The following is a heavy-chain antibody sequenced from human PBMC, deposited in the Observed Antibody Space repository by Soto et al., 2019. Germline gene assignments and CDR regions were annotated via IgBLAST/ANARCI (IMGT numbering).Heavy chain of an antibody. Sequence: EVQLLESGGGLVQPGGSLRLSFAASGFTFGSYAINWLRQAPGRGLEWVSFISGSGRTTYYADSVKGRFTVSRDNSKNTLYLQMNSLRAEDTALYYCAKFRGPSYSYYSMDVWGKGTTVTVSS. CDR1: GFTFGSYA. CDR2: ISGSGRTT. D-gene: IGHD3-16*01. V-gene: IGHV3-23*01. CDR3: AKFRGPSYSYYSMDV. J-gene: IGHJ6*03.